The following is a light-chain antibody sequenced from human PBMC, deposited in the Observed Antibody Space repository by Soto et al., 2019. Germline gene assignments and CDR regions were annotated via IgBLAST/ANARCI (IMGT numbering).Light chain of an antibody. V-gene: IGLV2-14*01. CDR3: SSYSISTSHYV. CDR1: ISDVGGYVY. Sequence: QSALTQPASVSGSPGQSITISCTGTISDVGGYVYVSWYQHLPGKAPKLMISAVSNRPSGIATRFSGSKSGNTASLTISGLQAEDEADYFCSSYSISTSHYVFGTGTKLTVL. CDR2: AVS. J-gene: IGLJ1*01.